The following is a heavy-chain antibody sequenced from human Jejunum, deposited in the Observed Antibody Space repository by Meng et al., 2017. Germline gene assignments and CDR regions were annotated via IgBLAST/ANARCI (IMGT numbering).Heavy chain of an antibody. V-gene: IGHV3-74*01. CDR3: ARVGYYDSSNYYAYFKY. Sequence: GESLKISCAVSGFTLSNYWMHWVRQTPGKGLEWVARIDSGGSDIRYADSVKGRFTISRDNAKNTLFLQMNSLRAEDTALYYCARVGYYDSSNYYAYFKYWGQGTQVTVSS. CDR2: IDSGGSDI. J-gene: IGHJ1*01. CDR1: GFTLSNYW. D-gene: IGHD3-22*01.